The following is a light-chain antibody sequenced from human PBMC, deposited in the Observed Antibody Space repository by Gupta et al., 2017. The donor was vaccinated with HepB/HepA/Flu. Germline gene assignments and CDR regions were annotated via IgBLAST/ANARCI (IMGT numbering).Light chain of an antibody. CDR3: QQYGTTPFT. Sequence: EIVLTQSPGTLSSSPGVRATISGRASHSLGSTHLAWYHQKPGQAPRLLYSGASNMAASIPGRFRSSGSGTVFTLIITRLEPEDFAFYYCQQYGTTPFTFGPGTTVEIK. V-gene: IGKV3-20*01. CDR1: HSLGSTH. CDR2: GAS. J-gene: IGKJ3*01.